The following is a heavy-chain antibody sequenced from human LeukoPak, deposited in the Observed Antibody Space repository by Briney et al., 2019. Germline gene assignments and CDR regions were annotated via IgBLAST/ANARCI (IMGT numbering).Heavy chain of an antibody. CDR1: VYTFTGYY. CDR3: ARGGSAGLYYFDY. J-gene: IGHJ4*02. CDR2: NNRNSGGT. Sequence: GASVKVSFKASVYTFTGYYMHWVRQAPGQGLEWMGWNNRNSGGTIYAKKCQGRVTMTRDTSISTAYMELSRLRSDDTAVYYWARGGSAGLYYFDYWGQGTLVTVSS. V-gene: IGHV1-2*02. D-gene: IGHD6-19*01.